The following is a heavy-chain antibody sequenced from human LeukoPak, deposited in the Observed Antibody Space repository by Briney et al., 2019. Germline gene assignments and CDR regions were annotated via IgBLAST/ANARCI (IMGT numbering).Heavy chain of an antibody. Sequence: GASVKVSCKASGGTFSSYAISWVRQAPGQGLEWMGGIIPIFGTANYAQKFQGRVTITADKSTSTAYMELSSLRSGDTAVYYCATAVAVIYYMYYWGQGTLVTVSS. V-gene: IGHV1-69*06. CDR3: ATAVAVIYYMYY. D-gene: IGHD6-19*01. CDR2: IIPIFGTA. J-gene: IGHJ4*02. CDR1: GGTFSSYA.